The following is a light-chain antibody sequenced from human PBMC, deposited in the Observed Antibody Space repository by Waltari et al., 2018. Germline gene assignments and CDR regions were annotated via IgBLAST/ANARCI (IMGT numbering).Light chain of an antibody. J-gene: IGKJ4*01. CDR1: QSILYRSSNRNA. CDR3: QQYYNAPLT. CDR2: GAA. Sequence: DIVMTQSPDSLAVSLGERATINCKSSQSILYRSSNRNALAWYQQKPGQPPKLLVFGAATRESGAPDRFSVSGSGTDFTLTISSLQAEDVAVYYCQQYYNAPLTFGGGTKVEIK. V-gene: IGKV4-1*01.